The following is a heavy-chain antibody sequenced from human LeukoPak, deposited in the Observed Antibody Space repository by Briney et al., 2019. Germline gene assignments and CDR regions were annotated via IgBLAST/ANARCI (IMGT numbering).Heavy chain of an antibody. CDR1: GGSISYNY. V-gene: IGHV4-4*07. CDR3: ARDYGDIPPDWYYDL. D-gene: IGHD4-17*01. J-gene: IGHJ2*01. CDR2: IYSSGRT. Sequence: SETLSLTCTVSGGSISYNYWSWIRQPAGKGLEWIGRIYSSGRTNFNPSLKSRVTMSVDTSKNQFSLKLRSVTAADTAVYYCARDYGDIPPDWYYDLWGRGTLVTVSS.